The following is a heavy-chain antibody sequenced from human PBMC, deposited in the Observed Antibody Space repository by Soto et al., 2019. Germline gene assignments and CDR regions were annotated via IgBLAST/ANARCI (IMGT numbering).Heavy chain of an antibody. CDR2: IYYSGST. CDR3: ARNGYDFWSGSPYYFDY. CDR1: GGSISSYY. Sequence: SETLSLTCTVSGGSISSYYWSWIRQPPGKGLEWIGYIYYSGSTNYNPSLKSRVTISVDTSKNQFSLKLSSVTAADTAVYYCARNGYDFWSGSPYYFDYWGQGTRVSLSS. D-gene: IGHD3-3*01. J-gene: IGHJ4*02. V-gene: IGHV4-59*08.